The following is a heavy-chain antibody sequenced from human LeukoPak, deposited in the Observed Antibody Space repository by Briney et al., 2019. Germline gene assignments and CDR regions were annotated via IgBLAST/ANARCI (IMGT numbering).Heavy chain of an antibody. Sequence: GGSLRLSCAASGFSFPYYWMAWVRQAPGMGLEWVAHIKEDGTQKFYVDSVRGRFTISKDDARNALYLQMNSLRDEDTAIYYCVRGGWELDYWGQGTLAIVSS. CDR2: IKEDGTQK. J-gene: IGHJ4*02. CDR3: VRGGWELDY. CDR1: GFSFPYYW. D-gene: IGHD4-23*01. V-gene: IGHV3-7*01.